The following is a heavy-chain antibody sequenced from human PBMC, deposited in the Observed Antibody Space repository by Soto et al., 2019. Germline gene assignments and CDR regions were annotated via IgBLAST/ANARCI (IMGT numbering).Heavy chain of an antibody. V-gene: IGHV3-53*01. D-gene: IGHD3-3*01. CDR2: IYGDGSGT. J-gene: IGHJ4*02. CDR3: ARDDPQVRFLFRD. CDR1: GFTFSNAW. Sequence: GGSLRLSCAASGFTFSNAWMNWVRQAPGKGLEWVSGIYGDGSGTFYAGSVKGRFTISRDNSKNTLYLQMNSLRAEDTAVYYCARDDPQVRFLFRDWGQGTLVTVS.